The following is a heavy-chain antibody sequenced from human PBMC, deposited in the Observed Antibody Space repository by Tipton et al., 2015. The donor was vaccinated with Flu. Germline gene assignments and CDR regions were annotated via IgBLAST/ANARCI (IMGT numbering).Heavy chain of an antibody. Sequence: QVQLVQSGAELKKPGASVKVSCKTSGYTFTGYYMHWVRQAPGQGLEWMGWINPKDNDTRYPEKFQGRVSVTRDTSISTVYMELSRLSSDDTAVYYCARDGAGYNGAFDMWGQGTMVTVSS. V-gene: IGHV1-2*02. D-gene: IGHD5-24*01. CDR2: INPKDNDT. CDR1: GYTFTGYY. J-gene: IGHJ3*02. CDR3: ARDGAGYNGAFDM.